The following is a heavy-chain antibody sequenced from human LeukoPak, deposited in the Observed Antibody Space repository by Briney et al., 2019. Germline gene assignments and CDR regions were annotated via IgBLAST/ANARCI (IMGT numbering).Heavy chain of an antibody. CDR1: GASISSYY. D-gene: IGHD2-15*01. CDR2: IHTSGNT. Sequence: SETLSLTCTVSGASISSYYWSWIRQPAGKGLEWIGRIHTSGNTNYNSSLKSRVITSADTSKNQFSLNLTSVTAADTAVYYCVRASVESGGAFDIWGQGTMVTVSS. CDR3: VRASVESGGAFDI. V-gene: IGHV4-4*07. J-gene: IGHJ3*02.